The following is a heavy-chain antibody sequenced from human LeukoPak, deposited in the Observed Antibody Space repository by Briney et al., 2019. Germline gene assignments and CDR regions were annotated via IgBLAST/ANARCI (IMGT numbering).Heavy chain of an antibody. CDR3: ARSAGHRQLVQQRLLVGY. Sequence: ASVKVSCKASGYTFTSYGISWVRQAPGQGLEWMGWISAYNGNTNYAQKLQGRVTMTTDTSTSTAYMELRSLRSDDTAVYYCARSAGHRQLVQQRLLVGYWGQGTLVTVSS. J-gene: IGHJ4*02. D-gene: IGHD6-6*01. V-gene: IGHV1-18*01. CDR1: GYTFTSYG. CDR2: ISAYNGNT.